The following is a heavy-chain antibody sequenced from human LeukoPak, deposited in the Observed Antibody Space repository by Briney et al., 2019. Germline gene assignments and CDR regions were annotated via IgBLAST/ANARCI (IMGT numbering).Heavy chain of an antibody. V-gene: IGHV3-30*04. CDR1: GFTFSSYA. CDR3: ARDGGLLWFGEFSLGDNYYGMDV. D-gene: IGHD3-10*01. J-gene: IGHJ6*04. CDR2: ISYDGSNK. Sequence: GRSLRLSCAASGFTFSSYAMHWVRQAPGKGLEWVAVISYDGSNKYYADSVKGRFTISRDNSKNTLYLQMNSLRAEDTAVYYCARDGGLLWFGEFSLGDNYYGMDVWGKGTTVTVSS.